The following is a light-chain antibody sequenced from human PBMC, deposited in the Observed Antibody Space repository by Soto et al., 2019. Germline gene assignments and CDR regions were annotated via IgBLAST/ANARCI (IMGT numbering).Light chain of an antibody. J-gene: IGKJ4*01. Sequence: EIVMTQSPATLSVSPGERPTLSCRASQSVSSNLAWYQQKRGQPPRLLIYGASTRATGIPARFSGSGYGTEFTLTISSLQSEDFAVYYCHQYNNWPLTFGGGTKVEIK. CDR2: GAS. CDR3: HQYNNWPLT. CDR1: QSVSSN. V-gene: IGKV3-15*01.